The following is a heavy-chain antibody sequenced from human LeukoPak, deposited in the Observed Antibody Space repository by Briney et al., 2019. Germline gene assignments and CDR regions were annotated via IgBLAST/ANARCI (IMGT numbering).Heavy chain of an antibody. Sequence: PGGSLRLSCVGSGFTFSSYTVSWVRQAPGKGLEWVAVISYDGSNKYYADSVKGRFTISRDNSKNTLYLQMNSLRAEDTAVYYCAKVWRPTSRLNYEIDYWGQGTLVTVSS. V-gene: IGHV3-30*18. CDR1: GFTFSSYT. D-gene: IGHD3-3*01. CDR3: AKVWRPTSRLNYEIDY. J-gene: IGHJ4*02. CDR2: ISYDGSNK.